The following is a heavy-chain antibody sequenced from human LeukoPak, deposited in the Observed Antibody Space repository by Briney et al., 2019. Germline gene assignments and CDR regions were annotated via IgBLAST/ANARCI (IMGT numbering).Heavy chain of an antibody. J-gene: IGHJ4*02. V-gene: IGHV3-30-3*01. Sequence: PGGSLRLSCAASGFTFSSYAMHWVRQAPGKGLEWVAVISYDGSNKYYADSVKGRFNISRDNSKNTLYLQMNSLRAEDTAVYYCARASYYYDSSGPYFDYWGQGTLVTVSS. CDR2: ISYDGSNK. D-gene: IGHD3-22*01. CDR3: ARASYYYDSSGPYFDY. CDR1: GFTFSSYA.